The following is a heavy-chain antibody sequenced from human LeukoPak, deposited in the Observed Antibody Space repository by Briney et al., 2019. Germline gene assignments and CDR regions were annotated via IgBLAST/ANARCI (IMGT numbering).Heavy chain of an antibody. Sequence: ASVKVSCKASGYTFTGYYMHWVRQAPGQGLEWMGWINPNSGGTNYAQKFQGRVTMTTDTSTSTAYMELRSLRSDDTAVYYCARVRLWFGELSEDAFDIWGQGTMVTVSS. CDR2: INPNSGGT. V-gene: IGHV1-2*02. D-gene: IGHD3-10*01. J-gene: IGHJ3*02. CDR1: GYTFTGYY. CDR3: ARVRLWFGELSEDAFDI.